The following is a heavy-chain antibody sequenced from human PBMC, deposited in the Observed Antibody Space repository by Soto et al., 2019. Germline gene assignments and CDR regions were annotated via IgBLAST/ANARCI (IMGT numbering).Heavy chain of an antibody. CDR1: GGSGSSGSFY. Sequence: QVQLQESGPGLVKPSETLSLTCAVSGGSGSSGSFYWSWIRQPPGKGLEWIGDIYYTGNTKYSPSLKSRVTILLDTSKNQFSLKRSSVTAADTAVYYCARGSGNYFYYGMDVWGQGTTVSVSS. CDR2: IYYTGNT. D-gene: IGHD1-26*01. V-gene: IGHV4-61*01. J-gene: IGHJ6*02. CDR3: ARGSGNYFYYGMDV.